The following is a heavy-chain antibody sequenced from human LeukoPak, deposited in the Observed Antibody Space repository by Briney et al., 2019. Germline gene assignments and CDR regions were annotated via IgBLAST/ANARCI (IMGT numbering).Heavy chain of an antibody. J-gene: IGHJ4*02. D-gene: IGHD3-10*01. V-gene: IGHV3-33*03. CDR2: IRYDGSHK. CDR1: GFTFTSYG. CDR3: ARGVPIPATHPIDY. Sequence: GGSLRLSCAASGFTFTSYGMHWVRQAPGKGREWVAIIRYDGSHKKYADSLEGRFSISRDTSKNTLYLQMNSLRDDDTAVYYCARGVPIPATHPIDYWGQGSLVTVSS.